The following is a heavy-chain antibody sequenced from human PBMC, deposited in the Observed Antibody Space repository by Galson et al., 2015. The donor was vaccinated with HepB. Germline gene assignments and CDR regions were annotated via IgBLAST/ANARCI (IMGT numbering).Heavy chain of an antibody. CDR3: AKDLQRSSGWFSVEY. CDR2: VSNGGDRT. CDR1: GFIFSNFD. Sequence: SLRLSCAASGFIFSNFDMIWVRQAPGKGLEWVSAVSNGGDRTYYADSVKGRFTISRDNAKNTVYLQMHSLRAEGTAVYYCAKDLQRSSGWFSVEYWGQGALVTVSS. V-gene: IGHV3-23*01. J-gene: IGHJ4*02. D-gene: IGHD6-19*01.